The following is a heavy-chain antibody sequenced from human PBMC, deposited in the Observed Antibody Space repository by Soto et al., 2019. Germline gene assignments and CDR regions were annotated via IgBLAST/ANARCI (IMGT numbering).Heavy chain of an antibody. J-gene: IGHJ3*02. V-gene: IGHV3-33*01. CDR3: VRDRGGQWLVSPGGI. Sequence: QVQLVESGGGVVQPGRSLRLSCAASGFTFSSYGMHWVRQAPGKGLEWVAVIWYDGSNKYYADSVKGRFTISRDNSKNTLYLQMNSLRAEDTAVYYCVRDRGGQWLVSPGGIWGQGTMVTVSS. CDR1: GFTFSSYG. D-gene: IGHD6-19*01. CDR2: IWYDGSNK.